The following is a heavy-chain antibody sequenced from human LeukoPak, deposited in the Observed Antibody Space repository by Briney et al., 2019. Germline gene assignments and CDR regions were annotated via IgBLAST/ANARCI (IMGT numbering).Heavy chain of an antibody. CDR1: GYTFTSYD. CDR3: ARGVGPRYFDL. D-gene: IGHD1-26*01. J-gene: IGHJ2*01. Sequence: ASVKVSCKASGYTFTSYDINWVRQATGQGGEWMGWINPNSCGTNYAQKFQVRVTMTRDTSISTAYLELSRLRSDDTAVYYCARGVGPRYFDLWGRGTLVTVSS. V-gene: IGHV1-2*02. CDR2: INPNSCGT.